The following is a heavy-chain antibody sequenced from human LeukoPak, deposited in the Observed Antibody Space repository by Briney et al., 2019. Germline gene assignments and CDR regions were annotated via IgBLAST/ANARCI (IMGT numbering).Heavy chain of an antibody. J-gene: IGHJ5*02. CDR2: IYYSGSI. CDR3: ARSGVPAAIGNWFDP. V-gene: IGHV4-39*01. Sequence: SETLSLTCTVSGGSISSSSYYWGWIRQPPGKGLEWIGSIYYSGSIYYNPSLKSRVTISVDTSKNQFSLKLSSVTAADTAVYYCARSGVPAAIGNWFDPWGLRTLVTVSS. CDR1: GGSISSSSYY. D-gene: IGHD2-2*01.